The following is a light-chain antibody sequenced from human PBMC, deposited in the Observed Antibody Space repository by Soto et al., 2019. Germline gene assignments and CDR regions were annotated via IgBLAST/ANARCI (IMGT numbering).Light chain of an antibody. V-gene: IGLV2-14*03. J-gene: IGLJ2*01. CDR2: DVN. CDR3: SSYSFSTTVL. CDR1: SSDIGLYNY. Sequence: QSALAQPASVSGSSGQSITISCTGTSSDIGLYNYVSWYQQHPGEAPKLIIFDVNNRPSGVSNRFSGSKSGNTASLTISGLQAEDEGDYYCSSYSFSTTVLFGGGTKLTVL.